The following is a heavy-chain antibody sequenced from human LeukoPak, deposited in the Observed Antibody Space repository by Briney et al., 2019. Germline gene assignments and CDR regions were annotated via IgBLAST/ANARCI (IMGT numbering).Heavy chain of an antibody. Sequence: GGSLRLSCAGSGFTFNNYAMSWVRQAPGKGLEWVSTISGSGDNTYYADSVKGRFTISRDNSKNILYLQMNSLKAEDTAVYYCAKLATYGYTPFDYWGQGTLVTASS. J-gene: IGHJ4*02. CDR1: GFTFNNYA. V-gene: IGHV3-23*01. CDR2: ISGSGDNT. D-gene: IGHD5-12*01. CDR3: AKLATYGYTPFDY.